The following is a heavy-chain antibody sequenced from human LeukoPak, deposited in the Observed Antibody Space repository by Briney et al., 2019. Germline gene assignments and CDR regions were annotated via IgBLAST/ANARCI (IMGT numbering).Heavy chain of an antibody. CDR3: ARDGGSSWYETSDY. CDR1: GYTFTSYD. J-gene: IGHJ4*02. D-gene: IGHD6-13*01. Sequence: GASVKVSCKASGYTFTSYDINWVRQATGQGLEWMGWMNPNSGNTGYAQKFQGRVTMTRNTSISTAYMELRSLRSDDTAVYYCARDGGSSWYETSDYWGQGTLVTVSS. CDR2: MNPNSGNT. V-gene: IGHV1-8*01.